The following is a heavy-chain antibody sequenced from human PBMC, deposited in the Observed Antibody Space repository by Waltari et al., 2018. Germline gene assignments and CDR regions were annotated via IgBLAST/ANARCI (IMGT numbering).Heavy chain of an antibody. J-gene: IGHJ6*02. V-gene: IGHV4-59*01. CDR2: IYYSGST. CDR1: GGSISSYY. D-gene: IGHD6-19*01. Sequence: QVQLQESGPGLVKPSETLSLTFTVSGGSISSYYWSWIRQPPGKGLEWIGYIYYSGSTNYNPSLKSRVTITRETSASTAYMELSSLRSEDTAVYYCARGRGSGSFYYYYGMDVWGQGTTVTVSS. CDR3: ARGRGSGSFYYYYGMDV.